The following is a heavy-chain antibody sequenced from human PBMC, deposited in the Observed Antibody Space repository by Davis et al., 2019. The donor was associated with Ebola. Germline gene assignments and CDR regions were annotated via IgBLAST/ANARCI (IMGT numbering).Heavy chain of an antibody. Sequence: MPSETLSLTCAVYGGSTTSDHWTWIRQPPGKGLEWLGEASYSARPNYNPSLKSRVTISVDTSKNQFFLSLTSVTAEDTAVYHCARYRVAMVKGVPYFDYWGQGRLVTVAS. CDR1: GGSTTSDH. J-gene: IGHJ4*02. CDR3: ARYRVAMVKGVPYFDY. CDR2: ASYSARP. V-gene: IGHV4-34*01. D-gene: IGHD3-10*01.